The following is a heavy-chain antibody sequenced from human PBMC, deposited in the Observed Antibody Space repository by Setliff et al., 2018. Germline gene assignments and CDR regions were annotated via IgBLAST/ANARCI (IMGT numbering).Heavy chain of an antibody. CDR3: VREGYSEYFQD. J-gene: IGHJ1*01. V-gene: IGHV1-2*02. Sequence: ASVKVSCKASGYTFTDYYMQWVRQAPGQGLEWMGNINTYSGATNYAHKFQGRVTMTTDTSITTAYMELNSLTSDDTAVYYCVREGYSEYFQDWGRGTLVTVSS. CDR2: INTYSGAT. CDR1: GYTFTDYY. D-gene: IGHD1-1*01.